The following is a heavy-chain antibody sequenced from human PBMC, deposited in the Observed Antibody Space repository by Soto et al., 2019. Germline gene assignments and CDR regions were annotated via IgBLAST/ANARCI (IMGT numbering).Heavy chain of an antibody. V-gene: IGHV1-18*01. D-gene: IGHD3-22*01. Sequence: ASVKVSCEACGYSFTSYGISWVRQAPRQGLEWMGWISAYNGNTNYAQKLQGRVTMTTDTSTSTAYMELRSLRSDDTAVYYCARDLPKPYYYDSSGPGDWGQGTLVTVSS. CDR3: ARDLPKPYYYDSSGPGD. CDR2: ISAYNGNT. J-gene: IGHJ4*02. CDR1: GYSFTSYG.